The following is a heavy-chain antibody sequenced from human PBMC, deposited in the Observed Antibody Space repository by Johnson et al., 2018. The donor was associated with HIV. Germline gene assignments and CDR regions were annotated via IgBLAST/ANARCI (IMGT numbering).Heavy chain of an antibody. Sequence: QVQLVESGGGLVQPGRSLRLSCAGSGFTFSSYGMHWVRQAPGKGLEWVSFIRYDGSDKHYADSVKGRFTISRDNSKNTLYLQMNSLRAEDTAVYYCARAPEVWELRHPGTFDVWGQGTLVTVSS. CDR1: GFTFSSYG. CDR2: IRYDGSDK. CDR3: ARAPEVWELRHPGTFDV. D-gene: IGHD3-3*01. J-gene: IGHJ3*01. V-gene: IGHV3-33*01.